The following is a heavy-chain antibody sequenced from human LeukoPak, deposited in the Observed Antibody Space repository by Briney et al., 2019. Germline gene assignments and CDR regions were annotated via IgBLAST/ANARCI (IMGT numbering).Heavy chain of an antibody. CDR2: FSTYNGDT. Sequence: ASVRVSCKASGYTFTNYGINWVRQAPGQRPEWMGWFSTYNGDTKYAQKLKGRVTLTADTLTSTAYMELRTLISDDTVTYYCAIGQGVITWGGADVYDVWGQGTTVIVSS. V-gene: IGHV1-18*01. J-gene: IGHJ3*01. CDR1: GYTFTNYG. CDR3: AIGQGVITWGGADVYDV. D-gene: IGHD3-16*01.